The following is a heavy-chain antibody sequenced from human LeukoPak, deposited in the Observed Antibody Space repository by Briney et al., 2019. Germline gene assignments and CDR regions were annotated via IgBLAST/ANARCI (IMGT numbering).Heavy chain of an antibody. CDR1: GFTFSSYG. Sequence: PGGSLRLSCAASGFTFSSYGMHWVRQAPGKGLEWVAVIWYDGSNKYYADSVKGRFTISRDNSKNTLYLQMNSLRAEDTAVYYCARDIVVVPAAEAREHNWFDPWGQGTLVTVSS. J-gene: IGHJ5*02. CDR3: ARDIVVVPAAEAREHNWFDP. V-gene: IGHV3-33*01. D-gene: IGHD2-2*01. CDR2: IWYDGSNK.